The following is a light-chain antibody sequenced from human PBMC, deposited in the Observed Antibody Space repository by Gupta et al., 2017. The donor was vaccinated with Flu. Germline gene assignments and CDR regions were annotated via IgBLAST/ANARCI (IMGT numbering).Light chain of an antibody. Sequence: QSVLTQPPSVSAAPGHRVTISCTGTSSNIGAGFDVHWYQQLTGAAPKLLIYGTSSRLTGSSDRFSGSRSGTSASLVVTGLQAEDEADYFCQSCDSSLSGPWVFGGGTKLTVL. CDR1: SSNIGAGFD. CDR3: QSCDSSLSGPWV. CDR2: GTS. V-gene: IGLV1-40*01. J-gene: IGLJ3*02.